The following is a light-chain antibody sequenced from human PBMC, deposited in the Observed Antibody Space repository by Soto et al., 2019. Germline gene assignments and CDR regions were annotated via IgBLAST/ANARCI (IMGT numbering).Light chain of an antibody. CDR1: QSLVYSDGNTY. V-gene: IGKV2-30*01. CDR2: KVS. Sequence: VVMTQSPLSLPVTLGQPASISCRSSQSLVYSDGNTYLNWFQQRRGQSPRRLIYKVSNRDSGGSDRCRGSVAGTDFTLKISRLEAEYVVGYYCMQGTPWRTFGQGTKVEI. J-gene: IGKJ1*01. CDR3: MQGTPWRT.